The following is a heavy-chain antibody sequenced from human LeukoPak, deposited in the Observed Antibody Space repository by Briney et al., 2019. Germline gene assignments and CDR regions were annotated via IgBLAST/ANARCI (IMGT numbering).Heavy chain of an antibody. CDR1: GYTFSSYY. J-gene: IGHJ4*02. Sequence: ASVKVSCKASGYTFSSYYMHWVRHAPGQGLEWMGIINLSVGSTSHAQRLQGRVTMTRDMSTSTVYMELSSLRSEDTAVYYCARELSSSSRLLDSWGQGTLVTVSS. D-gene: IGHD6-6*01. V-gene: IGHV1-46*01. CDR3: ARELSSSSRLLDS. CDR2: INLSVGST.